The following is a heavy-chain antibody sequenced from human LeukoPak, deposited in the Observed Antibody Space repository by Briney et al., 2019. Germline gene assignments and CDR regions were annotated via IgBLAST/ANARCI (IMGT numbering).Heavy chain of an antibody. CDR3: AREYYYDSSGYKPGDY. CDR1: GYTFTSYG. D-gene: IGHD3-22*01. V-gene: IGHV1-18*01. CDR2: TSADNGNT. J-gene: IGHJ4*02. Sequence: ASVKVSCKASGYTFTSYGISWVRQAPGQGLEWMGWTSADNGNTNYAQKLQGRVTMTTDTSTSTAYMELRSLRSDDTAVYYCAREYYYDSSGYKPGDYWGQGTLVTVSS.